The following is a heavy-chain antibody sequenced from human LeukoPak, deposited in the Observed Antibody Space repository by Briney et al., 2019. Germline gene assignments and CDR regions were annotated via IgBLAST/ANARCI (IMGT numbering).Heavy chain of an antibody. CDR1: GGSFSGYY. CDR2: INHSGST. J-gene: IGHJ5*02. CDR3: AAETPGFFDP. Sequence: SSETLSLTCAVYGGSFSGYYWSWIRQPPGKGLEWIGEINHSGSTNYNPSLKSRVTISVDTSKNQFSLKLSSVTAADTAVYYCAAETPGFFDPWGQGTLVTVSS. V-gene: IGHV4-34*01.